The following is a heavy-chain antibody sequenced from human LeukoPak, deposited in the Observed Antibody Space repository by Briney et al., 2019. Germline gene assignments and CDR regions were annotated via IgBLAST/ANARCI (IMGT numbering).Heavy chain of an antibody. J-gene: IGHJ3*02. CDR2: IYYSGST. D-gene: IGHD3-3*01. Sequence: SETLSLTCTVSGGSTSSGDYYWSWIRQPPGKGLEWIGYIYYSGSTYYNPSLKSRVTISVDTSKNQFSLKLSSVTAADTAVYYCARSLRFLEWSPYDAFDIWGQGTMVTVSS. CDR3: ARSLRFLEWSPYDAFDI. CDR1: GGSTSSGDYY. V-gene: IGHV4-30-4*01.